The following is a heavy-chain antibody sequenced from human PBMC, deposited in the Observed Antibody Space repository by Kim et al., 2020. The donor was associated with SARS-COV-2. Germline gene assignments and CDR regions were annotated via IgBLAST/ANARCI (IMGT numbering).Heavy chain of an antibody. CDR2: VDPSSGYT. CDR3: AREGAKAGSTLFWFDL. J-gene: IGHJ5*02. D-gene: IGHD6-25*01. CDR1: AYRISDSH. Sequence: ASVKVSCKASAYRISDSHIHWVRKTPGQELEWMGWVDPSSGYTIYRQKYQGRVAMTGDTSINTVFMELSSLTFDDTAVYFCAREGAKAGSTLFWFDLWGQ. V-gene: IGHV1-2*02.